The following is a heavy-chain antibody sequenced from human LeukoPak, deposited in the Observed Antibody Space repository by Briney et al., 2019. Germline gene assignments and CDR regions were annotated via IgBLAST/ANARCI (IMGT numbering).Heavy chain of an antibody. D-gene: IGHD3-3*01. V-gene: IGHV4-34*01. CDR1: GGSFSGYY. CDR2: INHSGST. J-gene: IGHJ3*02. CDR3: ARRSDFWSRQGAFDI. Sequence: SETLSLTCAVYGGSFSGYYWNWIRQPPGKGLEWIGEINHSGSTNYNPSLKSRVTISVDTSKNQFSLKLSSVTAADTAVYYCARRSDFWSRQGAFDIWGQGTMVTVSS.